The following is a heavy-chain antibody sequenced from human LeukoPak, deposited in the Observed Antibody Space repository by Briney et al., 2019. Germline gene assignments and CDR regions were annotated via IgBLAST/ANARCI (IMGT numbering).Heavy chain of an antibody. CDR2: ISGDGGST. D-gene: IGHD5-12*01. J-gene: IGHJ3*02. CDR3: AKGSRRGSLLYAFDI. CDR1: GFTFDDYA. V-gene: IGHV3-43*02. Sequence: GGPLRLSCAASGFTFDDYAMHGVRQAPGKGLEWFSLISGDGGSTYYADSVKGRFTISRDNSKNSLYLQMNSLRTEDTALYYCAKGSRRGSLLYAFDIWGQGTMATVSS.